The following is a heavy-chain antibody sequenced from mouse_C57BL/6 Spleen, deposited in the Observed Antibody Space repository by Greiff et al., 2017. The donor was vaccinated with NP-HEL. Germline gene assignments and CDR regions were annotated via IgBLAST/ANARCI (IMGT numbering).Heavy chain of an antibody. CDR1: GFNIKDDY. Sequence: VQLQQSGAELVRPGASVKLSCTASGFNIKDDYMHWVKQRPEQGLEWIGWIDPENGDTEYASKFQGKATITADTSSNTAYLQLSSLTSEDTAVYYCTTPLLRSHYYAMDYWGQGTSVTVSS. CDR2: IDPENGDT. CDR3: TTPLLRSHYYAMDY. J-gene: IGHJ4*01. D-gene: IGHD1-1*01. V-gene: IGHV14-4*01.